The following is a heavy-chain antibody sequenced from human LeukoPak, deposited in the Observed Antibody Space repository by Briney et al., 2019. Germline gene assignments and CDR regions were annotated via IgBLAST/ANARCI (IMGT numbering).Heavy chain of an antibody. Sequence: GRSLRLSCAASGFTFSSYGMHWVRQAPGKGLEWVAVISYDGSNKYYADSVKGRFTISRDNAKNSLYLQMNRLRADDTAVYYCARELQLERLAFGKEGSAFDYWGQGTLVTVSS. J-gene: IGHJ4*02. D-gene: IGHD1-1*01. CDR2: ISYDGSNK. CDR1: GFTFSSYG. V-gene: IGHV3-30*03. CDR3: ARELQLERLAFGKEGSAFDY.